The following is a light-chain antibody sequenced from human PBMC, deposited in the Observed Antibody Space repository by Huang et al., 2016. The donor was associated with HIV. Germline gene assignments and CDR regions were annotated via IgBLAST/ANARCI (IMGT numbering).Light chain of an antibody. J-gene: IGKJ3*01. CDR1: QTILHDSDSRNY. V-gene: IGKV4-1*01. CDR2: WAS. Sequence: DIVMTQSPDSLAVSLGERATINCKSSQTILHDSDSRNYLAWYQQKPGQPPKLLIHWASSRKSGVPDRFIGSGSGTDFTLTISSLQAEDVAEYYCQQYYSSPFTFGPGTNVDI. CDR3: QQYYSSPFT.